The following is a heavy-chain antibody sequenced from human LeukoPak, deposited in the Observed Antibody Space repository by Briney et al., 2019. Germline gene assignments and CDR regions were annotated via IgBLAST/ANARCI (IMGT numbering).Heavy chain of an antibody. Sequence: SETLSLTCTVSGGSISIYYWSWIRQPPGKGLEWIGYIYYSGSTNYNPSLKSRVTISVDTSKNQFSLKLSSVTAADTAVYYCARHRGSLGYYYGMDVWGQGTTVTVSS. CDR1: GGSISIYY. D-gene: IGHD5-24*01. J-gene: IGHJ6*02. V-gene: IGHV4-59*08. CDR2: IYYSGST. CDR3: ARHRGSLGYYYGMDV.